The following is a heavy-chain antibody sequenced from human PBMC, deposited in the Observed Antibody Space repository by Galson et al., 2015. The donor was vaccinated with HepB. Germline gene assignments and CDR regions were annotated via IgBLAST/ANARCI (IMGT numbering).Heavy chain of an antibody. CDR2: IYYNGNT. J-gene: IGHJ3*02. Sequence: ETLSLTCTVSGGSISNSRYYWGWIRQPPGKGLEWIGHIYYNGNTYYNPSLKSRVTISVDTSKNHFSLKLSSVTAADTAVYYCARASPDSGNYGLPDAFDIWGQGTMVTVSS. V-gene: IGHV4-39*02. CDR3: ARASPDSGNYGLPDAFDI. D-gene: IGHD3-10*01. CDR1: GGSISNSRYY.